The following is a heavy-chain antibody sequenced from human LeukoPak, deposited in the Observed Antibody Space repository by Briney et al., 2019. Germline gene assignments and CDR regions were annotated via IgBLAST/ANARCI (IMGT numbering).Heavy chain of an antibody. J-gene: IGHJ6*02. Sequence: GASVKVSCKASGYTFISYGIRGVRPAPGQGLAWVGWISAYNCNTNYARKLRGRVTMTPDTSTSTAYIELRRLRSDDTVVYYCARDLILRFWSVYYAGFDYYYGMDVWGQGTTVTVSS. V-gene: IGHV1-18*01. CDR2: ISAYNCNT. CDR1: GYTFISYG. CDR3: ARDLILRFWSVYYAGFDYYYGMDV. D-gene: IGHD3-3*01.